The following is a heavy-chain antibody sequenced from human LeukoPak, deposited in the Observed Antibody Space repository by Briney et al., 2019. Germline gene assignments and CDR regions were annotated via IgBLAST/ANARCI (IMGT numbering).Heavy chain of an antibody. CDR1: GFTLSSYA. D-gene: IGHD6-19*01. CDR2: MYDSGGTTLST. Sequence: PGGSLRLSCEASGFTLSSYAMNWVRQAPGKGLEWVAGMYDSGGTTLSTWYAGSVKGRFTISRDKFKNTLYLQMNSLRAEDTAVYYCAKNRQQWLVRPANFDYWGQGILVAVSS. CDR3: AKNRQQWLVRPANFDY. J-gene: IGHJ4*02. V-gene: IGHV3-23*01.